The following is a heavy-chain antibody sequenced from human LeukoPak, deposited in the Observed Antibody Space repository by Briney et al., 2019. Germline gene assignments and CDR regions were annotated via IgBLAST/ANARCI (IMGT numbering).Heavy chain of an antibody. CDR2: IYSSGST. CDR1: GGSISSNY. J-gene: IGHJ4*02. V-gene: IGHV4-59*01. Sequence: SETLSLTCTVSGGSISSNYWSWIRQPPGKGLEWIGYIYSSGSTNYNPSLKSRVTISVDTSKDQFSLRLSSVTAADTAVYYCARGPGRFGYWGQGTLVTVSS. CDR3: ARGPGRFGY.